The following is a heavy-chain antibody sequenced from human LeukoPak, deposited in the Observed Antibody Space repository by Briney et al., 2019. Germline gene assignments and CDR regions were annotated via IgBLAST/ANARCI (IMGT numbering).Heavy chain of an antibody. V-gene: IGHV3-7*03. D-gene: IGHD6-13*01. Sequence: GGSLRLSCAASGFTFSSYWMSWVRQAPGKGLEWVANIKQDGSEKYYVDSVKGRFTISRDNAKNSLYLQMNSLRAEDTAVYYCASASPFKAAAGTTFDYWGQGTLVTVSS. CDR2: IKQDGSEK. J-gene: IGHJ4*02. CDR1: GFTFSSYW. CDR3: ASASPFKAAAGTTFDY.